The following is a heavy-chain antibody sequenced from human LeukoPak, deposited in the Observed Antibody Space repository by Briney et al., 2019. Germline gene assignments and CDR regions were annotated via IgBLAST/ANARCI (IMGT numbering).Heavy chain of an antibody. V-gene: IGHV3-72*01. J-gene: IGHJ4*02. Sequence: GGSLRLSCAASGLTFSVHYMGWVRHAPGKGLEWVGRIRNKAKNSTTKYAASVKGRFTSSRDDSKNSLYLQMNSLKTEDTAVYYCARDRGSYFDYWGQGTLVTVSS. D-gene: IGHD1-26*01. CDR3: ARDRGSYFDY. CDR1: GLTFSVHY. CDR2: IRNKAKNSTT.